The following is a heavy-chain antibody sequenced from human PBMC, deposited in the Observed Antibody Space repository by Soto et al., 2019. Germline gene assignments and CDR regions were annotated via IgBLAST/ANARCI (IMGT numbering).Heavy chain of an antibody. Sequence: GESLKISCAASGFTFSSYSMNWVRQAPGKGLEWVSYISSSSSTIYYADSVKGRFTISRDNAKNSLYLQMNSLRDEDTAVYYCARDEIFGVVINWFDPWGQGTLVTVSS. D-gene: IGHD3-3*01. J-gene: IGHJ5*02. V-gene: IGHV3-48*02. CDR1: GFTFSSYS. CDR3: ARDEIFGVVINWFDP. CDR2: ISSSSSTI.